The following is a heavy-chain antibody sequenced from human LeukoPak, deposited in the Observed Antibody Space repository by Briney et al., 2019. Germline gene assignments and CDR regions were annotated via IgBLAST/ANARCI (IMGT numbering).Heavy chain of an antibody. Sequence: GGSLRLSCAASGFTFSTYAMHWVRQAPGKGLEWVAVISYNGSNKYYADSVKGRFTISRDNSKNTLYLQMNSLRAEDTAVYYCARDYRIGPEAILRGEHFDYWGQGTLVTVSS. V-gene: IGHV3-30-3*01. J-gene: IGHJ4*02. D-gene: IGHD3-16*01. CDR1: GFTFSTYA. CDR2: ISYNGSNK. CDR3: ARDYRIGPEAILRGEHFDY.